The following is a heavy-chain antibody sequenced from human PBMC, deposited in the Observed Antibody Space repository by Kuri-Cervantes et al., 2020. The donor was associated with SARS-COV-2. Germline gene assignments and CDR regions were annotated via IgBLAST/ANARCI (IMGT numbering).Heavy chain of an antibody. J-gene: IGHJ6*02. CDR1: GYTFSDYY. V-gene: IGHV1-2*04. CDR2: INTNSGGT. CDR3: ATGLVRGLIQSYYYGMDV. D-gene: IGHD3-10*01. Sequence: ASVKVSCKASGYTFSDYYMYWVRQAPGQGLEWMGWINTNSGGTNYAQKFKGWVTMTRDTSISTAYMELSRLRSDDTAVYYCATGLVRGLIQSYYYGMDVWGQGTTVTVSS.